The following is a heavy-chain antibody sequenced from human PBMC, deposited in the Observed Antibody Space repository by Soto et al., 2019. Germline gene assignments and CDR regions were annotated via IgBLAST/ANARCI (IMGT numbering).Heavy chain of an antibody. V-gene: IGHV3-21*01. CDR1: GFTFSSYS. D-gene: IGHD3-9*01. J-gene: IGHJ4*02. Sequence: GSLRLSCAASGFTFSSYSMNWGRQALGKGLEWVSSISSSSSYIYYVDSVKGRFTISRDNAKNSLYLQMNSLRAEDTAVYYCARDGYDILTGGFDYWGQGTLVTVSS. CDR2: ISSSSSYI. CDR3: ARDGYDILTGGFDY.